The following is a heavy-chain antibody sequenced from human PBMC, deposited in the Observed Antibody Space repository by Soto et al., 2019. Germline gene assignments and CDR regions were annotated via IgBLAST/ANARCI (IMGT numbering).Heavy chain of an antibody. D-gene: IGHD2-15*01. V-gene: IGHV3-23*01. CDR1: GFTFSSYA. CDR3: AKVDIVVVVADRGAYFDY. J-gene: IGHJ4*02. CDR2: ISGSGGST. Sequence: QPGGSLRLSCAASGFTFSSYAMSWVRQAPGKGLEWVSAISGSGGSTYYADSVKGRFTISRDNSKNTLYLQMNSLRAEDTAVYYCAKVDIVVVVADRGAYFDYWGQGTLVTVSS.